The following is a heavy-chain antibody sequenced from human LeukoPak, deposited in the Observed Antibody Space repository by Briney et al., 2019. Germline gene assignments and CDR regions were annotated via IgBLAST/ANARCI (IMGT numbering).Heavy chain of an antibody. D-gene: IGHD6-19*01. V-gene: IGHV4-39*01. Sequence: MPSETLSLTCTVSGASITSTSHYWGWIRQPPEKGLEWIGIILYGGSAYYNPSLNGRVTISVDTSKNQFSLKLSSVTAADTAVYYCGRHNRYPGIAVAGIDYWGQGTLVTVSS. J-gene: IGHJ4*02. CDR3: GRHNRYPGIAVAGIDY. CDR1: GASITSTSHY. CDR2: ILYGGSA.